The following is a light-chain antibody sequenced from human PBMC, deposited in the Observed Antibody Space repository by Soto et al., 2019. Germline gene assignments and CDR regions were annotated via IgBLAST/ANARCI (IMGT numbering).Light chain of an antibody. CDR1: QSVLSSSNNKNY. V-gene: IGKV4-1*01. J-gene: IGKJ5*01. CDR2: WAS. CDR3: KQSTQLPPT. Sequence: DIVMTQSPDSLAVSLGERATINCKSSQSVLSSSNNKNYLAWYQQKPGQPPKXXIDWASTRESGVPHRFSGSGSGTEFTLEISRVETDDVGIYYCKQSTQLPPTFGQGTRLEIK.